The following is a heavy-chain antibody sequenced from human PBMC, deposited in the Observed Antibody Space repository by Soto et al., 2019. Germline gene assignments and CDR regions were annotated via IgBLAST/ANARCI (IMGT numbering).Heavy chain of an antibody. CDR1: GFTFSTYS. D-gene: IGHD6-19*01. V-gene: IGHV3-23*01. J-gene: IGHJ4*02. Sequence: PGGSLRLSCVGSGFTFSTYSINWVRQAPGKGLEWVAGISDGVDRAYYGDSVKGRFTISRDTSKNMLYLHMNSLRAEDTAIYYCARYTAVADPYYFDYWGQGTLVTVSS. CDR3: ARYTAVADPYYFDY. CDR2: ISDGVDRA.